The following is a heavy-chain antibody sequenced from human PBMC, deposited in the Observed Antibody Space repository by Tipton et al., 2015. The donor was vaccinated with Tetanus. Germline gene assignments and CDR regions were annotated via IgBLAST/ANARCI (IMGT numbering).Heavy chain of an antibody. J-gene: IGHJ4*02. D-gene: IGHD3-9*01. CDR3: ARDDILTGRFDY. CDR1: GFTFSIYG. Sequence: LRLSCAASGFTFSIYGMHWVRQAPGKGLAWVAVMSYDGTDKYYADSVRGRFTISRDNSKDTLYLQMNGLRGEDTAVYFCARDDILTGRFDYWGQGTLVTVSS. V-gene: IGHV3-30*03. CDR2: MSYDGTDK.